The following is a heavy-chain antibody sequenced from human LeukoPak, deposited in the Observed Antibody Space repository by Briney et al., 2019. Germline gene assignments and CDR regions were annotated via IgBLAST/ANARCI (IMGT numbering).Heavy chain of an antibody. CDR2: IYYSGST. Sequence: SETLSLTCTVSGGSISSYYWSWIRQPPGKGLEWIGYIYYSGSTNYNPSLKSRVTISVDTSKNQFSLKLSSVTAADTAVYYCARLTSSWFDPWGQGTLVTVSS. CDR3: ARLTSSWFDP. J-gene: IGHJ5*02. V-gene: IGHV4-59*08. D-gene: IGHD6-6*01. CDR1: GGSISSYY.